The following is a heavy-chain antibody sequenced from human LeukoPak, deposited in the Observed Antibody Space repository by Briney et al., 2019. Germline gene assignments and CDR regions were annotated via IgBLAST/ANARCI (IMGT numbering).Heavy chain of an antibody. CDR2: ISGSGDST. V-gene: IGHV3-23*01. CDR1: GFTFSSYA. Sequence: GGSLRLSCAASGFTFSSYAMSWVRQAPGKGLEWVSAISGSGDSTYYADSVKGRLTISRDNSKNTLYLQMNSLRAEDTAVYYCAKNRGHCVDGVCHNYYYMDVWGRGTTVTVSS. J-gene: IGHJ6*03. D-gene: IGHD2-8*02. CDR3: AKNRGHCVDGVCHNYYYMDV.